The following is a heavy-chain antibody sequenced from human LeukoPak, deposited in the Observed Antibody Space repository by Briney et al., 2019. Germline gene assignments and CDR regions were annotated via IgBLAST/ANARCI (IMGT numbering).Heavy chain of an antibody. CDR2: IYYSGNT. V-gene: IGHV4-31*03. J-gene: IGHJ3*02. CDR1: GGSISSGGYY. D-gene: IGHD4-23*01. CDR3: ARFYGGNSGMLPRATFDI. Sequence: SQTLSLTCTVSGGSISSGGYYWSWIRQHPGKGLEWIGYIYYSGNTYYNPSLRRRVTISVDMSKNQFSLKLNSVTAADTAVYYCARFYGGNSGMLPRATFDIWGQGTMVTVSS.